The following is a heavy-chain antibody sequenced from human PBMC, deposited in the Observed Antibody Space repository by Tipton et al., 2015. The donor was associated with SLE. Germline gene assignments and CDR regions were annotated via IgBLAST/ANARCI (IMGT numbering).Heavy chain of an antibody. Sequence: QLVQSGAEVKKSGESLKISCQGSGYSFTSYWMGWVRQMPGKGLEWMGIFYPGDSDTRYSPSFQGQVTISVDKSISTAYLQWSSLKASDIAMYYCARGSVVRGLMTHFHHWGQGTLVTVSS. CDR2: FYPGDSDT. D-gene: IGHD3-10*01. J-gene: IGHJ1*01. V-gene: IGHV5-51*03. CDR3: ARGSVVRGLMTHFHH. CDR1: GYSFTSYW.